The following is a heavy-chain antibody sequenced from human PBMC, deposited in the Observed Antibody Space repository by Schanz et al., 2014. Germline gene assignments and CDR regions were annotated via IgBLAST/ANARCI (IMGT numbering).Heavy chain of an antibody. J-gene: IGHJ4*02. CDR1: GFTFSSYA. D-gene: IGHD2-15*01. CDR2: ISYDGSNK. CDR3: ARDRGYCSGGSCLTFDY. Sequence: QVQLVESGGGLVQPGGSLRLSCAASGFTFSSYAMHWVRQAPGKGLEWVAVISYDGSNKYYADSVKGRFTISRDNSKNTLYLQMNTLRAEDTAVYYCARDRGYCSGGSCLTFDYWGQGTLGTVSS. V-gene: IGHV3-30-3*01.